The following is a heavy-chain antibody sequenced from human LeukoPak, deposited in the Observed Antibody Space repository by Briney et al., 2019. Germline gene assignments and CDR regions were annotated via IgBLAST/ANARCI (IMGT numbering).Heavy chain of an antibody. CDR2: ISGSGGST. CDR1: GFTFSSYA. V-gene: IGHV3-23*01. J-gene: IGHJ4*02. D-gene: IGHD6-19*01. Sequence: PGGSLRLSCATSGFTFSSYAMSWVRQAPGKGLEWVSAISGSGGSTYYADSVKGRFTISRDNSKNTLYLQMNSLRAEDTAVYYCAKEEAPGLVRYYFDYWGQGTLVTVSS. CDR3: AKEEAPGLVRYYFDY.